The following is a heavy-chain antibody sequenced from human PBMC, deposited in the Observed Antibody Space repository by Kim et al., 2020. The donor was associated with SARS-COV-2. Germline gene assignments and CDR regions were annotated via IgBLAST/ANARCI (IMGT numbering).Heavy chain of an antibody. J-gene: IGHJ4*02. CDR2: INHSGST. V-gene: IGHV4-34*01. Sequence: SETLSLTCAVYGGSFSGYYWSWIRQPPGKGLEWIGEINHSGSTNYNPSLKSRVTISVDTSKNQFSLKLSSVTAADTAVYYCARPYCSGGSCYYFDYWGQG. D-gene: IGHD2-15*01. CDR3: ARPYCSGGSCYYFDY. CDR1: GGSFSGYY.